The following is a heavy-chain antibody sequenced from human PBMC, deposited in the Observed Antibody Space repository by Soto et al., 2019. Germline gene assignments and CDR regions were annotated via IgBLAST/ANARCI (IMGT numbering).Heavy chain of an antibody. Sequence: QVQLVQSGAEVKKPGASVKVSCKASGYTFTSYGISWVRQAPGQGLEWMGWISAYNGNTNYAQKLQGRVTMTTDTATRTAYMELRSRRADDTAGYYWARGVWDIVVVPAAMRDYYYYYGMDVWGQGTTVTVSS. CDR2: ISAYNGNT. CDR1: GYTFTSYG. CDR3: ARGVWDIVVVPAAMRDYYYYYGMDV. J-gene: IGHJ6*02. V-gene: IGHV1-18*01. D-gene: IGHD2-2*01.